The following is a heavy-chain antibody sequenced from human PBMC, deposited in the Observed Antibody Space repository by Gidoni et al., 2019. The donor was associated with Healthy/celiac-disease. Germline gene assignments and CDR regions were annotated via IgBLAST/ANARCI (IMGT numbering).Heavy chain of an antibody. Sequence: QVQLQQWGAGRLKPSETMSLTCAVYGGSFSGYYWSWIRQPPGKGLEWIGEINHSGSTNYNPSLKSRVTISVDTSKNQFSLKLSSVTAADTAVYYCARGKRAAIFDYWGQGTLVTVSS. CDR3: ARGKRAAIFDY. V-gene: IGHV4-34*01. CDR2: INHSGST. J-gene: IGHJ4*02. D-gene: IGHD6-13*01. CDR1: GGSFSGYY.